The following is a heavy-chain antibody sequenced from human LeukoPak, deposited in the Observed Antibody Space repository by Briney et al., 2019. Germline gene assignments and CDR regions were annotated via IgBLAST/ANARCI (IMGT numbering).Heavy chain of an antibody. J-gene: IGHJ4*02. V-gene: IGHV3-53*01. CDR3: ARGRKYSSGWSIFDS. D-gene: IGHD6-19*01. CDR2: IYSGGST. CDR1: GFTVSNNY. Sequence: PGGSLRLSCAASGFTVSNNYVSWVRQAPGKGLEWVSVIYSGGSTYHADSVKGRFTISRDNSKNTLYLQVNNLRAEDTAVYYCARGRKYSSGWSIFDSWGQGTLVTVSS.